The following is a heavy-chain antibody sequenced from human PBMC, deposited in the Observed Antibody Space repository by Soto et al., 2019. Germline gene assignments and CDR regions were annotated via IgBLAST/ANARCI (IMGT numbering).Heavy chain of an antibody. CDR2: ISAYNGNT. CDR1: GYTFTSYG. J-gene: IGHJ6*02. CDR3: ARDLHGSNGVCYSHYYYYGMDV. V-gene: IGHV1-18*01. D-gene: IGHD2-8*01. Sequence: QVPLVQSGAEVKKPGASVKVSCKASGYTFTSYGISWVRQAPGQGLEWMGWISAYNGNTNYAQKLQGRVTMITDTSTSTVYIELRSLRSDDKAMYYCARDLHGSNGVCYSHYYYYGMDVWGQGTTVTVSS.